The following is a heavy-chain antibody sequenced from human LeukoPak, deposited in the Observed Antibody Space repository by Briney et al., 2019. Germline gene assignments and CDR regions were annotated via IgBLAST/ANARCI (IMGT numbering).Heavy chain of an antibody. D-gene: IGHD3-10*01. V-gene: IGHV1-18*01. CDR2: ISAYNGNR. J-gene: IGHJ4*02. Sequence: GASVKVSCKASGYTFTSYGIGWVRQAPGQGLEWVGWISAYNGNRNYAQKLQGRVTMTTDTSTSTAYMELRSLRSDDAAVYYCARDLRVRGVIRVFDYWGQGTLVTVSS. CDR3: ARDLRVRGVIRVFDY. CDR1: GYTFTSYG.